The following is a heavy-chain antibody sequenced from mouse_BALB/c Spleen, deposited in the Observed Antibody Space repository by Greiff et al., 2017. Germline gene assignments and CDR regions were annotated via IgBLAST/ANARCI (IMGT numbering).Heavy chain of an antibody. CDR1: GFTFSSYA. J-gene: IGHJ4*01. Sequence: DVMLVESGGGLVKPGGSLKLSCAASGFTFSSYAMSWVRQTPEKRLEWVASISSGGSTYYPDSVKGRFTISRDNARNILYLQMSSLRSEDTAMYYCARGRDYGSSYMDYWGQGTSVTVSS. V-gene: IGHV5-6-5*01. D-gene: IGHD1-1*01. CDR3: ARGRDYGSSYMDY. CDR2: ISSGGST.